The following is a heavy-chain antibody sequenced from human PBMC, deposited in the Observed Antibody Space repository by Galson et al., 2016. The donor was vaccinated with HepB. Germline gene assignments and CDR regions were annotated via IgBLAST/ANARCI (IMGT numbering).Heavy chain of an antibody. CDR3: ARAPFYYESSTTDS. CDR2: IYSGGTT. D-gene: IGHD3-22*01. CDR1: GFTVSSNY. Sequence: SLRLSCAASGFTVSSNYMSWVRQAPGKGLEWVSVIYSGGTTYYADSVKGRFTISRDNSKNTVYLQMNSLRAEDTAVYYCARAPFYYESSTTDSWGQGTLVTVSS. J-gene: IGHJ4*02. V-gene: IGHV3-53*01.